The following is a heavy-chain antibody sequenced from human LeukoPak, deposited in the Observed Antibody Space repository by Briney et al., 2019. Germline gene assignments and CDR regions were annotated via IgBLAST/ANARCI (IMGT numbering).Heavy chain of an antibody. D-gene: IGHD3-9*01. CDR2: IYTSGST. V-gene: IGHV4-61*02. CDR3: ARGYFDWLFLDY. Sequence: SQTLSLTCTVPGGSISSSIYYWSWIRQPAGKGLEWIGRIYTSGSTNYNPSLKSRVTISVDTSKNQFSLKLSSVTAADTAVYYCARGYFDWLFLDYWGQGTLVTVSS. J-gene: IGHJ4*02. CDR1: GGSISSSIYY.